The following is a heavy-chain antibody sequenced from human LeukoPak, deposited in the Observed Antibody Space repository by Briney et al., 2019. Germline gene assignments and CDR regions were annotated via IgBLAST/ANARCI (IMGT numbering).Heavy chain of an antibody. CDR3: AKMGDSGYEFDY. CDR1: GFTISSYG. CDR2: ISYDGSNK. Sequence: GRSLSLTCAASGFTISSYGMHWVRQAPGKGLEWVAVISYDGSNKYYADSVKGRFTISRDNSKNTLYLQMNSLRAEDTAVYYCAKMGDSGYEFDYWGQGTLVTVSS. D-gene: IGHD5-12*01. V-gene: IGHV3-30*18. J-gene: IGHJ4*02.